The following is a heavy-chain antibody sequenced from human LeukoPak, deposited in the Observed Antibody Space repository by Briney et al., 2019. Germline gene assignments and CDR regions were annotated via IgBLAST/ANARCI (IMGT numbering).Heavy chain of an antibody. D-gene: IGHD1-26*01. Sequence: GGSLRLSCAASAFTFSSYSMNWVRQAPGKGLEWVSSISSSGSYIYYADSLKGRFTISRDNAKNSLHLQMNSLRAEDTAVYYCARGGSPPEALGDTFDIWGQGTMVTVSS. J-gene: IGHJ3*02. CDR2: ISSSGSYI. CDR1: AFTFSSYS. V-gene: IGHV3-21*01. CDR3: ARGGSPPEALGDTFDI.